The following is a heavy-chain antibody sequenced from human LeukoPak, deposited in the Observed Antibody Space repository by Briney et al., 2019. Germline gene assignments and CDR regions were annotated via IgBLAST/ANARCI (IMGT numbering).Heavy chain of an antibody. CDR2: IYHSGST. CDR3: ARDGIAAAGIFDP. CDR1: GGFISSSNW. J-gene: IGHJ5*02. Sequence: PSETLSLTCAVSGGFISSSNWWSWVRQPPGKGLEWIGEIYHSGSTNYNPSLKSRVTISVDKSKNQFSLKLSSVTAADTAVYYCARDGIAAAGIFDPWGQGTLVTVSS. V-gene: IGHV4-4*02. D-gene: IGHD6-13*01.